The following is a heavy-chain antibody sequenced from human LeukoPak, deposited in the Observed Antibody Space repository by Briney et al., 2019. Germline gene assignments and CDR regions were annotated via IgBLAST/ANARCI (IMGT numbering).Heavy chain of an antibody. CDR1: GFTFSSYG. CDR2: ISGSGGRT. V-gene: IGHV3-23*01. CDR3: ARPPRGDYYYYGMDV. Sequence: GGSLRLSCAASGFTFSSYGMSWVRQAPGKGLEWVSGISGSGGRTYYADSVKGRFTISRDNSKNTLYLQMNSLRAEDTAVYYCARPPRGDYYYYGMDVWGQGTTVTVSS. J-gene: IGHJ6*02. D-gene: IGHD3-16*01.